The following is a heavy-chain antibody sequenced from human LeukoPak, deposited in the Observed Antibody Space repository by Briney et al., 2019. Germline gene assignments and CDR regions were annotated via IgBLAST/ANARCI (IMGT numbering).Heavy chain of an antibody. Sequence: GGSLRLSCAASGFTFSSYAMSWVRQAPGKGLEWVSAFSGSGGSTYYADSVEGRFTISRDNSKNTLYLQMNSLRAEDTAVYYCAKGNRDGYNHDAFDIWGQGTMVTVSS. CDR1: GFTFSSYA. D-gene: IGHD5-24*01. V-gene: IGHV3-23*01. J-gene: IGHJ3*02. CDR3: AKGNRDGYNHDAFDI. CDR2: FSGSGGST.